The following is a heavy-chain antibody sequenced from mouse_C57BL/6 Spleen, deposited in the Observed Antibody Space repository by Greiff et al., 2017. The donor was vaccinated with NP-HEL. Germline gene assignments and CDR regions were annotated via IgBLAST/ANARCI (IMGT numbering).Heavy chain of an antibody. CDR3: ARGPDSSGYVWFAY. CDR1: GYAFSSYW. V-gene: IGHV1-80*01. J-gene: IGHJ3*01. CDR2: IYPGDGDT. D-gene: IGHD3-2*02. Sequence: VQLQQSGAELVKPGASVKISCKASGYAFSSYWMNWVKQRPGKGLEWIGQIYPGDGDTNYNGKFKGKATLTADKSSSTAYMQLSSLTSEDSAVYYCARGPDSSGYVWFAYWGKGTLVTVSA.